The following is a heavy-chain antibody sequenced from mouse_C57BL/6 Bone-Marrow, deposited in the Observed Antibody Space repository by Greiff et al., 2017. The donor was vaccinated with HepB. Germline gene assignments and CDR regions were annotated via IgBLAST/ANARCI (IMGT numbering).Heavy chain of an antibody. Sequence: QVQLQQSGAELVKPGASVKMSCKASGYTFTTYPIEWMKQNHGKSLEWIGNFHPYNDDTKYNEKFKDKATLTVEKSSSTVYLELSRLTSDDSAVYYCARSYYGSSYGWYFDVWGTGTTVTVSS. CDR2: FHPYNDDT. CDR1: GYTFTTYP. J-gene: IGHJ1*03. CDR3: ARSYYGSSYGWYFDV. V-gene: IGHV1-47*01. D-gene: IGHD1-1*01.